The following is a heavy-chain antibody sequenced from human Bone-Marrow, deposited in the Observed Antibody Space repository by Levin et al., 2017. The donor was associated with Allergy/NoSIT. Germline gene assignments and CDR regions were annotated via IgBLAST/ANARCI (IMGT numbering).Heavy chain of an antibody. CDR3: AKDGGVLCSGFTCLSAISLYYAMDV. CDR2: IGTDGAT. CDR1: GFTFSSYV. V-gene: IGHV3-23*01. D-gene: IGHD3-3*01. Sequence: GESLKISCAASGFTFSSYVMNWVRQAPGKGLEWVSTIGTDGATFYADSVKGRFTISRDNSKNTLYLQMNSLRGEDTALYYCAKDGGVLCSGFTCLSAISLYYAMDVWGQGTTVTVSS. J-gene: IGHJ6*02.